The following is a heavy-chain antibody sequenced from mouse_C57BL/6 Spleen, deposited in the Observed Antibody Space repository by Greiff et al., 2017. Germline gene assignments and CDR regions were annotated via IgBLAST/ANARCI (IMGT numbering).Heavy chain of an antibody. J-gene: IGHJ1*03. CDR1: GYTFTDYN. CDR2: INPNNGGT. CDR3: ARWNYGSSWVYFDV. Sequence: EVQLQQSGPELVKPGASVKIPCKASGYTFTDYNMDWVKQSHGKSLEWIGDINPNNGGTIYNQKFKGKATLTVDKSASTAYMGLRSLTSEDTAVYYCARWNYGSSWVYFDVWGTGTTVTVSS. D-gene: IGHD1-1*01. V-gene: IGHV1-18*01.